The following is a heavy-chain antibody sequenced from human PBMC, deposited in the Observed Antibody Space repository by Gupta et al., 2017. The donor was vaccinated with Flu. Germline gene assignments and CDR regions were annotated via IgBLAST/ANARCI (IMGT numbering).Heavy chain of an antibody. CDR2: IIPIFGTA. D-gene: IGHD3-22*01. CDR1: GGTFSSYA. CDR3: ATTQRNYYDSSLPRARRLDHYGTDY. V-gene: IGHV1-69*01. Sequence: QVQLVQSGAEVKKPGSSVKVSCKASGGTFSSYAISWVRQAPGQGLEWMGGIIPIFGTANYAQKFQGRVTITADESTSTAYMELSSLRSEDTAVYYCATTQRNYYDSSLPRARRLDHYGTDYWGQGTLVTVSS. J-gene: IGHJ4*02.